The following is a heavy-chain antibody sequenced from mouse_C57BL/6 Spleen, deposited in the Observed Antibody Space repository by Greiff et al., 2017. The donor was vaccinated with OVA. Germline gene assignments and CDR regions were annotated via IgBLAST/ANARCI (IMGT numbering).Heavy chain of an antibody. CDR2: INPNNGGT. CDR1: GYTFTDYN. V-gene: IGHV1-22*01. CDR3: ARVMVKDWYFDV. D-gene: IGHD2-2*01. J-gene: IGHJ1*03. Sequence: EVQLVESGPELVKPGASVKMSCKASGYTFTDYNMHWVKQSHGKSLEWIGYINPNNGGTSYNQKFKGKATLTVNKSSSTAYMELRSLTSEDSAVYYCARVMVKDWYFDVWGTGTTVTVSS.